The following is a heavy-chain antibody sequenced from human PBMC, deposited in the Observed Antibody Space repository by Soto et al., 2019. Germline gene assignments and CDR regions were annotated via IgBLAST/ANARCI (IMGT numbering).Heavy chain of an antibody. V-gene: IGHV1-18*01. Sequence: QVQLVQSGAEVKKPGASVKVSCKASGYTFTSYGISWVRQAPGQGLEWMGWISAYNGNTNYAQKLQGRVTMTTDTSXSXXYMELRSLRSDDTAVYYCARDWLGQQLPPVAHFDYWGQGTLVTVSS. CDR3: ARDWLGQQLPPVAHFDY. D-gene: IGHD6-13*01. CDR1: GYTFTSYG. CDR2: ISAYNGNT. J-gene: IGHJ4*02.